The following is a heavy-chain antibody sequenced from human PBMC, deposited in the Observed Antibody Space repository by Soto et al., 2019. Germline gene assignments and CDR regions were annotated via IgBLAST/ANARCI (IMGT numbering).Heavy chain of an antibody. CDR1: GFTFSSYG. CDR3: AKTLSDSSGFYY. J-gene: IGHJ4*02. CDR2: ISYDGSNK. D-gene: IGHD3-22*01. V-gene: IGHV3-30*18. Sequence: QVQLVESGGGVVQPGRSLRLSCAASGFTFSSYGMHWVRQAPGKGLEWVAVISYDGSNKYYADSVKGRFTISRDNSKNTLYLQMNSVRAEDTAVYYCAKTLSDSSGFYYWGQGTLVTVSS.